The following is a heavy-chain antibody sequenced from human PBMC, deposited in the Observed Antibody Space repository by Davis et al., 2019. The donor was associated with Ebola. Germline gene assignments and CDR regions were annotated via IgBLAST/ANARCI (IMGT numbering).Heavy chain of an antibody. CDR1: GGSITSYY. V-gene: IGHV4-34*01. CDR3: ASSSWSYYYYGMDV. J-gene: IGHJ6*02. Sequence: MPSETLSLTCTVSGGSITSYYWSWIRQPPGKGLEWFGEINHSGSTNYNPSLKSRVTISVDTSKNQFSLKLSSVPAADTAVYYCASSSWSYYYYGMDVWGQGTTVTVSS. D-gene: IGHD6-13*01. CDR2: INHSGST.